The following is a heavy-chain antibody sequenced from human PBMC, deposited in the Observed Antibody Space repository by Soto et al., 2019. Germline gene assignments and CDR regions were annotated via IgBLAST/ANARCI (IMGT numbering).Heavy chain of an antibody. D-gene: IGHD5-12*01. J-gene: IGHJ4*02. CDR3: AKDIHADRDTYHYGADY. V-gene: IGHV3-30*18. CDR2: ITYDGSRK. Sequence: QVQLVESGGGVVQPGTSLRLSCSASGFTFGNFGMHWVRQSPGKGLEWVSIITYDGSRKHYIDSVKGRFTISRDNSKNMVFLQMNSLRAEDSAVYYCAKDIHADRDTYHYGADYWGQGTLVTVSS. CDR1: GFTFGNFG.